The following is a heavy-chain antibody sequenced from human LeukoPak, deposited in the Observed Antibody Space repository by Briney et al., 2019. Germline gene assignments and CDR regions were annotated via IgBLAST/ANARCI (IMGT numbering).Heavy chain of an antibody. CDR1: GGSISSSSYY. V-gene: IGHV4-39*01. J-gene: IGHJ4*02. CDR2: INYSGST. Sequence: SETLSLTCTVSGGSISSSSYYWGWIRQPPGKGLVWIGSINYSGSTYYNPSLKSRVTISVDTSKNQVSLKLNSVTAADTAVYYCTRLMYYDYVWGSYPLGPFDYWGQGTLVTVSS. CDR3: TRLMYYDYVWGSYPLGPFDY. D-gene: IGHD3-16*01.